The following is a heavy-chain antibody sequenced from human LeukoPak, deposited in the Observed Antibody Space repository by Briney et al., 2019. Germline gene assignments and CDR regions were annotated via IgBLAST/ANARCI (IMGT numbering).Heavy chain of an antibody. CDR1: GFIFSNAW. D-gene: IGHD1-26*01. J-gene: IGHJ4*02. CDR3: ARVILGATGIDF. Sequence: GGSLRLSCAASGFIFSNAWMSWVRQAPGKGLVWVSRISSDGSNTNYADSVKVRFTMSRDNAKNTLYLQMNSLRAEDTAVYYCARVILGATGIDFWGQGTLVTVSS. CDR2: ISSDGSNT. V-gene: IGHV3-74*01.